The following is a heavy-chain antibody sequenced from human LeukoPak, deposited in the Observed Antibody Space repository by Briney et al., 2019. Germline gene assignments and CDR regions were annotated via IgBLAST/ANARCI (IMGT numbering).Heavy chain of an antibody. D-gene: IGHD3-9*01. Sequence: PGRSLRLSCAASGFTFSSYGMHWVRQAPGKGLEWVAVISYDGSNKYYADSVKGRFTISRDNSKNTLYLQMNSLRAEDTAVYYCAKDTVLRYFDWLLYYYYYMDVWGKGTTVTVSS. CDR3: AKDTVLRYFDWLLYYYYYMDV. J-gene: IGHJ6*03. CDR2: ISYDGSNK. V-gene: IGHV3-30*18. CDR1: GFTFSSYG.